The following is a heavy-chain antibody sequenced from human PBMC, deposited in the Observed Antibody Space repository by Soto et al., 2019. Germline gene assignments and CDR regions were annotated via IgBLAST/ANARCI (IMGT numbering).Heavy chain of an antibody. CDR1: GYTFTSYG. Sequence: QAQLVQSGGEVKKPGASVKVSCRASGYTFTSYGYAWVRQAPGQGLEWMGWISAYNGDTNYAQKSQDSVTLTTDTSPTTAHMKLRNLGSDDTAVYYCARSGAYCTSITCLFDSFWGLGTLVTVSS. V-gene: IGHV1-18*01. CDR3: ARSGAYCTSITCLFDSF. D-gene: IGHD2-8*01. CDR2: ISAYNGDT. J-gene: IGHJ4*02.